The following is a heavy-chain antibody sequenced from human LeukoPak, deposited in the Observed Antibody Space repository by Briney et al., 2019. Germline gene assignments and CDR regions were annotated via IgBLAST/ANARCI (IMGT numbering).Heavy chain of an antibody. CDR2: ISGSARGGT. Sequence: PGGSLRLSCAASGFPFSTNDMSWVRQAPGKGLEWVAAISGSARGGTTYEDSVKGRFTISRDNSKDTLYLQMNSLRAEDTAVYYCAKVKTHWYFDNWGRGTLVTVSS. V-gene: IGHV3-23*01. J-gene: IGHJ4*02. CDR3: AKVKTHWYFDN. D-gene: IGHD1-1*01. CDR1: GFPFSTND.